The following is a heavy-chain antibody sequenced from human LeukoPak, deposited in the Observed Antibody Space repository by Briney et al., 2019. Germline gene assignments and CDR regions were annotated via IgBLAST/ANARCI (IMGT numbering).Heavy chain of an antibody. D-gene: IGHD5-18*01. Sequence: SETLSPTCTVSGGSISSYYWSWIRQPPGKGLEWIGYIYYSGSTNYNPSLKSRVTISVDTSKNQFSLKLSSVTAADTAVYYCARVKGYSYGPKNYYYYGMDVWGQGTTVTVSS. CDR2: IYYSGST. V-gene: IGHV4-59*08. J-gene: IGHJ6*02. CDR1: GGSISSYY. CDR3: ARVKGYSYGPKNYYYYGMDV.